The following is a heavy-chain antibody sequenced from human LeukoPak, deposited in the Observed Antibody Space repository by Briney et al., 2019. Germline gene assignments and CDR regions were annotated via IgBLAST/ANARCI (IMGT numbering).Heavy chain of an antibody. CDR1: GYTFTSYG. CDR3: ARADYYDSSGYGDY. Sequence: ASVKVSCKASGYTFTSYGISWVRQAPGQGLEWMGWISAYNGNTNYAQRLQGRVTMTTDTSTSTAYMELRSLRSDDTAVYYCARADYYDSSGYGDYWGQGTLVTVSS. V-gene: IGHV1-18*01. J-gene: IGHJ4*02. CDR2: ISAYNGNT. D-gene: IGHD3-22*01.